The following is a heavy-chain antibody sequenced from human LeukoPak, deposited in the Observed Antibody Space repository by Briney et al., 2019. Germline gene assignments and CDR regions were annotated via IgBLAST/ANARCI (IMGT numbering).Heavy chain of an antibody. CDR1: GGSISSYY. V-gene: IGHV4-59*12. CDR3: ARDQGYYYDSSGFPYGMDV. D-gene: IGHD3-22*01. CDR2: IYYSGST. Sequence: PSETLSLTCTVSGGSISSYYWSWIRQPPGKGLEWIGYIYYSGSTNYNPSLKSRVTISVDTSKNQFSLKLSSVTAADTAVYYCARDQGYYYDSSGFPYGMDVWGQGTTVTVSS. J-gene: IGHJ6*02.